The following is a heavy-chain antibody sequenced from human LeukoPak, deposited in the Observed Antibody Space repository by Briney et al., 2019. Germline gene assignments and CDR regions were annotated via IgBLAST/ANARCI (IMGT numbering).Heavy chain of an antibody. CDR1: GFSFITYW. J-gene: IGHJ4*02. Sequence: GESLKISCKGSGFSFITYWIGWVRQMPGKGLEWMGIIYPGDSDTRYSPSFQGQVTISADKSISTAYLQWSSLKASDTAMYYCARTRGYFDWLSLYYFDYWGQGTLVTVSS. CDR3: ARTRGYFDWLSLYYFDY. CDR2: IYPGDSDT. D-gene: IGHD3-9*01. V-gene: IGHV5-51*01.